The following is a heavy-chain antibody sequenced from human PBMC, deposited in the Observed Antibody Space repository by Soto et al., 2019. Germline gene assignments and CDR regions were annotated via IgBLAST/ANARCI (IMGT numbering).Heavy chain of an antibody. CDR1: GYTLTELS. V-gene: IGHV1-24*01. Sequence: ASVKVSCKVSGYTLTELSMHRVRQAPGKGLEWMGRINPEYGETIYTQKFQGRVTITEDESTSTAYMELSSLRSEDTAVYYCARNEYSTTFYYYGMDVWGQGTTVTVSS. CDR2: INPEYGET. J-gene: IGHJ6*02. CDR3: ARNEYSTTFYYYGMDV. D-gene: IGHD6-6*01.